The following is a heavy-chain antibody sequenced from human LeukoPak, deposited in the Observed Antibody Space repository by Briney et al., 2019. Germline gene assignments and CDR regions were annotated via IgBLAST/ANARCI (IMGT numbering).Heavy chain of an antibody. V-gene: IGHV3-74*01. D-gene: IGHD2-21*01. J-gene: IGHJ3*02. CDR1: GFTFSSYW. Sequence: GGSLRLSCAASGFTFSSYWMHWVGQAPGKGLVWVSRINSDGSSTSYADSVKGRFTISRDNAKNTLYLQMNSLRAEDTAVYYCATLAYCGGDCYSGAFDIWGQGTMVTVSS. CDR2: INSDGSST. CDR3: ATLAYCGGDCYSGAFDI.